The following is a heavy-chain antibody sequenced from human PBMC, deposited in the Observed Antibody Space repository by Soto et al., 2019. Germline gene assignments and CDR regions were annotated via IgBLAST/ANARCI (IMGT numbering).Heavy chain of an antibody. CDR3: ARDGAVTGHINFDY. CDR1: GYPFTNYA. V-gene: IGHV1-3*01. Sequence: AXSVKVSCTASGYPFTNYAMHWVRQAPGQRPEWMGWINGGNGNTKYSQKFRYRVTITRDTSASTAYMELSSPTSEDAGVYYCARDGAVTGHINFDYWGQGTPVTVSS. CDR2: INGGNGNT. D-gene: IGHD6-19*01. J-gene: IGHJ4*02.